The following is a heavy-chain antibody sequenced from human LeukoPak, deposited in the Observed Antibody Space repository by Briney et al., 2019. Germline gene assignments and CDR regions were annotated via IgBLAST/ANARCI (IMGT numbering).Heavy chain of an antibody. CDR2: ISGSGGST. D-gene: IGHD1-14*01. CDR3: ARDSGPYNRGNY. CDR1: GFTFSSYA. J-gene: IGHJ4*02. Sequence: PGGSLRLSCVASGFTFSSYAMSWVRQAPGKGLKWVSVISGSGGSTYYADSVKGRFTISRDNSKNTLYLQMNSLRAEDTAVYYCARDSGPYNRGNYWGQGTLVTVSS. V-gene: IGHV3-23*01.